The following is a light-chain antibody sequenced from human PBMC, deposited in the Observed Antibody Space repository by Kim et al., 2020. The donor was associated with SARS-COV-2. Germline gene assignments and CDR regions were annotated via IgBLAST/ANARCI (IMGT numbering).Light chain of an antibody. CDR2: DAS. CDR3: QHYKKLSPEYT. V-gene: IGKV1-5*01. J-gene: IGKJ2*01. CDR1: QSIGTW. Sequence: SVGGGVIITCRASQSIGTWLAWYQQRPGKAPKLLIYDASTLETGVPSRFGGRGSGTDFTLTISSLQPEDSATYYCQHYKKLSPEYTFGQGTKLEI.